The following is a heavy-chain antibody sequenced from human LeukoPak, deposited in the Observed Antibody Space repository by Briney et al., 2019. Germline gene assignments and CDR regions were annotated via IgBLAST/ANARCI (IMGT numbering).Heavy chain of an antibody. V-gene: IGHV4-39*07. CDR2: IYHSGST. D-gene: IGHD6-13*01. Sequence: PSETLSLTCAVSGASISSSNYYWGWVRQPPGKGLEWIGEIYHSGSTYYNPSLKSRVTISVDTSKNQFSLKLSSVTAADTAVYYCARHGIAADLDYWGQGTLVTVSS. CDR3: ARHGIAADLDY. J-gene: IGHJ4*02. CDR1: GASISSSNYY.